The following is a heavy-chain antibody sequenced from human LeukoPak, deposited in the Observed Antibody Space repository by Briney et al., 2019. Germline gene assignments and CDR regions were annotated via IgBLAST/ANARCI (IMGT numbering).Heavy chain of an antibody. CDR1: GGSISEYY. J-gene: IGHJ4*02. Sequence: PSETLSLTCTVSGGSISEYYWYWIRQPPGKGLEWIGYIYYTGSTKYHPSLKSRLTISVDTSKNQFSLRLTSVTAADTAVYYCARGGNFYRGHCFDYWGQGALVTVSS. CDR2: IYYTGST. D-gene: IGHD1-26*01. V-gene: IGHV4-59*01. CDR3: ARGGNFYRGHCFDY.